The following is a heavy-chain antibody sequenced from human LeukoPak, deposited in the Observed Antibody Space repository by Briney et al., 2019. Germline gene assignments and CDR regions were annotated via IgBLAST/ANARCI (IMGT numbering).Heavy chain of an antibody. CDR3: ARDRRYYDSSGYYYLFDY. Sequence: LSLXXXVSXXSXSSSNWWSGVRRXPGKGLEGIGEIYHSVTTNYIPSLKTRVTISVAKSKNQFSLNLSSVTAADTAVYYCARDRRYYDSSGYYYLFDYWGQGTLVTVSS. CDR1: XXSXSSSNW. D-gene: IGHD3-22*01. V-gene: IGHV4-4*02. J-gene: IGHJ4*02. CDR2: IYHSVTT.